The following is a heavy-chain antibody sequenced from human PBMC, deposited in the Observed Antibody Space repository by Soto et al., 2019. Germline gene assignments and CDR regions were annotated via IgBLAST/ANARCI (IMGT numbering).Heavy chain of an antibody. V-gene: IGHV4-39*01. CDR2: IYYSGST. J-gene: IGHJ6*02. CDR3: ASPLKYYGMDV. Sequence: SETLSLTCTGSGGSISSSSYYWGWIRQPPGKGLEWIGSIYYSGSTYYNPSLKSRVTISVDTSKNQFSLKLSSVTAADTAVYYCASPLKYYGMDVWGQGTTVTVSS. CDR1: GGSISSSSYY.